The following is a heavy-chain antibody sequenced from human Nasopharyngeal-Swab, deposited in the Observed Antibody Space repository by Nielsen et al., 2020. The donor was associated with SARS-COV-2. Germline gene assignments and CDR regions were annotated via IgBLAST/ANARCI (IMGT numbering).Heavy chain of an antibody. CDR2: ISSSGSTI. CDR1: GFTFSDYY. J-gene: IGHJ6*02. D-gene: IGHD6-6*01. Sequence: GESLKISCAASGFTFSDYYMSWIRQAPGKGLEWVSYISSSGSTIYYADSVKGRFTISRDNAKNSLYLQMNSLRAEDTAVYYCARESHEYVYGMDVWGQGTTVTVSS. CDR3: ARESHEYVYGMDV. V-gene: IGHV3-11*04.